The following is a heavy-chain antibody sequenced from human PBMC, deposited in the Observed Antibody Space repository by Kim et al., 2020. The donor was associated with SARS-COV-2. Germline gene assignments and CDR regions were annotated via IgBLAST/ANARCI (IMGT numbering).Heavy chain of an antibody. Sequence: QGRVTINADESTSTAYMELSSLRSEDTAVYYCARDMRVYGSGSYFYYFDYWGQGTLVTVSS. J-gene: IGHJ4*02. D-gene: IGHD3-10*01. V-gene: IGHV1-69*01. CDR3: ARDMRVYGSGSYFYYFDY.